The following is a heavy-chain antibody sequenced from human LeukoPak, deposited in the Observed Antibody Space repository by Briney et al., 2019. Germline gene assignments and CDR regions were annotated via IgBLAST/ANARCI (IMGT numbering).Heavy chain of an antibody. CDR1: GFTFSSYS. Sequence: GGSLRLSCAASGFTFSSYSMNWVRQAPGKGLEWVSSISSSSSCIYYADSVKGRFTISRDNAKNSLYLQMNSLRAEDTAVYYCARDLNWNYVPWGQGTLVTVSS. CDR2: ISSSSSCI. J-gene: IGHJ5*02. CDR3: ARDLNWNYVP. D-gene: IGHD1-7*01. V-gene: IGHV3-21*01.